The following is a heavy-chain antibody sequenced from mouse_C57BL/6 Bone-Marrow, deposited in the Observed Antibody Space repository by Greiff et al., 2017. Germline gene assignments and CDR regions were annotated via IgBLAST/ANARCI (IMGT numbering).Heavy chain of an antibody. CDR1: GYTFTDYY. D-gene: IGHD3-2*02. CDR2: IYPGSGNT. CDR3: ARDSSGDY. V-gene: IGHV1-76*01. J-gene: IGHJ2*01. Sequence: VQLQQSGAELVRPGASVKLSCKASGYTFTDYYINWVKQRPGQGLEWIARIYPGSGNTYYNEKFKGKATLTAEKSSSTAYMQLSSLTSEDSAVXFCARDSSGDYWGQGTTLTVSS.